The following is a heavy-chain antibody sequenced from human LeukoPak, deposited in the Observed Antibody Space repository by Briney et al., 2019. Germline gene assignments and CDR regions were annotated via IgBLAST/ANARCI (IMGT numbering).Heavy chain of an antibody. Sequence: SETLSLTCTVSGDSMSSNYYYWGWIRQPPGKGLEWIGTVYFTGSPYYNPSLKSRVTISVDTSETQFSLTLSSVTAADTAVYFCARHLVVPATTYYYYYMDVWGKGTTVAVSS. CDR1: GDSMSSNYYY. J-gene: IGHJ6*03. V-gene: IGHV4-39*01. D-gene: IGHD2-2*01. CDR3: ARHLVVPATTYYYYYMDV. CDR2: VYFTGSP.